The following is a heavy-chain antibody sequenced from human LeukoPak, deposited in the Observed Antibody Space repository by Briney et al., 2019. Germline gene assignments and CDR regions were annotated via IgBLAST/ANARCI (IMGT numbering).Heavy chain of an antibody. J-gene: IGHJ4*02. CDR3: ARGGKRWLQFDYYFDH. CDR1: GFTFSSYS. CDR2: ISSSSSYI. V-gene: IGHV3-21*01. Sequence: GGSLRLSCAASGFTFSSYSMNWVRQAPGKGLEWVSSISSSSSYIYYADSVKGRFTISRDNAKNSLYLQMNSLRAEDTAVYYCARGGKRWLQFDYYFDHWGQGTLVTVSS. D-gene: IGHD5-24*01.